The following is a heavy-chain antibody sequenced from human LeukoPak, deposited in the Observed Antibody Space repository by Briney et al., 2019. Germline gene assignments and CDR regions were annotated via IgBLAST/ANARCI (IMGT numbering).Heavy chain of an antibody. V-gene: IGHV1-18*01. Sequence: ASVKVSCKASGYTFTSYGISWVRQAPGQGLEWMGWISAYNGNTNYAQKLQGRVTMTTDTSTSTAYMELRSLRSDDTAVYYCAREWGIWYYDGSGQPYFDYWGQGTLVTVSS. J-gene: IGHJ4*02. CDR2: ISAYNGNT. D-gene: IGHD3-22*01. CDR1: GYTFTSYG. CDR3: AREWGIWYYDGSGQPYFDY.